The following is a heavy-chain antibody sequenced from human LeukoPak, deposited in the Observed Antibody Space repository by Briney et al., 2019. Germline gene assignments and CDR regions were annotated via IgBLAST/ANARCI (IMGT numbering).Heavy chain of an antibody. CDR2: IRYDGSNK. CDR3: ARSYSSSWYTSYYYYYYMDV. V-gene: IGHV3-30*02. CDR1: GFTFSSYG. J-gene: IGHJ6*03. Sequence: PGGSLRLSCAASGFTFSSYGMHWVRQAPGKGLEWVAFIRYDGSNKYYADSVKGRFTISRDNSKNTLYLQMNSLRAEDTAVYYCARSYSSSWYTSYYYYYYMDVWGKGTTVTISS. D-gene: IGHD6-13*01.